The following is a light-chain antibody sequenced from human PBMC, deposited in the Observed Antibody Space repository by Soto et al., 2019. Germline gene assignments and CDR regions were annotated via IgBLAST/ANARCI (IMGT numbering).Light chain of an antibody. CDR2: DAA. CDR3: QQYYRSPYT. V-gene: IGKV3-20*01. Sequence: EIVLTQSPGTLSLSPGETATLSCRASQSIDSGYVAWYQQRPGLSPRLLIFDAASRATGIPDRFSGSGSGTDFTLNIRRLEPEDLAVYYCQQYYRSPYTFGGGTKVEIK. CDR1: QSIDSGY. J-gene: IGKJ4*01.